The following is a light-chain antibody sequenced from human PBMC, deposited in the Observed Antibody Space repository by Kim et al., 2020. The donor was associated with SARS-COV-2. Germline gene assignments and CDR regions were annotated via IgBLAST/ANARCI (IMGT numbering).Light chain of an antibody. Sequence: KTVIISCSRSSGGIVRKYVQWYQERPRSAPRNVIYQDDQRPSGVPDRFSGYIDSSSDSASLTISGLGPEDEADYYCQSYDNSNLYVFGTGTKVTVL. CDR2: QDD. CDR1: SGGIVRKY. J-gene: IGLJ1*01. CDR3: QSYDNSNLYV. V-gene: IGLV6-57*03.